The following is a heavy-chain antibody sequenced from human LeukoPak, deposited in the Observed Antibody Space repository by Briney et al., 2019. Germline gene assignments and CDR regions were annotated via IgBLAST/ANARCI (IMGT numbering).Heavy chain of an antibody. J-gene: IGHJ6*03. D-gene: IGHD1-26*01. CDR1: GYSISSGYY. Sequence: SETLSLTCTVSGYSISSGYYWGWIRQPPGKGLEWIGYIYYSGTTNYNPSLKSRVTMSVDTSKNQFSLKLTSVTAADTAVYYCASRAVVGANYYVYVWGKGTTVTVSS. CDR3: ASRAVVGANYYVYV. V-gene: IGHV4-61*01. CDR2: IYYSGTT.